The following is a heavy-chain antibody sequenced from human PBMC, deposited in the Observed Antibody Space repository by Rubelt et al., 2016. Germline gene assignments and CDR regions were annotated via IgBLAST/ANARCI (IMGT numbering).Heavy chain of an antibody. CDR1: GDSFSGFY. CDR2: INHGGST. J-gene: IGHJ6*02. V-gene: IGHV4-34*02. D-gene: IGHD3-3*01. Sequence: QVRPQQWGAGLLKPSETLSLTCAVYGDSFSGFYWSWIRQPPGKGLEWTGEINHGGSTNFNPSLKSRLTMSVDTSKNQFSLKLSSVTAADTAVYYCASSTTQFWSGYVNYYGMDVWGQGTTVTVSS. CDR3: ASSTTQFWSGYVNYYGMDV.